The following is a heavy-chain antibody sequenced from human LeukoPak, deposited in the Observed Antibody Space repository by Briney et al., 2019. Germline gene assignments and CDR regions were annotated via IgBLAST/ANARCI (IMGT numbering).Heavy chain of an antibody. D-gene: IGHD6-13*01. V-gene: IGHV4-39*01. CDR1: GGSINSSSHY. CDR2: IYYSGSA. Sequence: SETLSLTCTVSGGSINSSSHYWGWIRQPPGKGLECIGIIYYSGSAYNNPSLESRVTISVDTSKNQFSLKLTSVTAADTAVYYCARGGTAKGHFDYWGQGTLVTVSS. CDR3: ARGGTAKGHFDY. J-gene: IGHJ4*02.